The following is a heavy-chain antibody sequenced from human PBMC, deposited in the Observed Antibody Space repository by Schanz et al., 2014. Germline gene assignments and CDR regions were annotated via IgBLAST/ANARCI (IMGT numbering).Heavy chain of an antibody. CDR2: ISPYTGNT. J-gene: IGHJ4*02. Sequence: QVQLVQSGDEVKKPGASVKVSCKTSGYTFSDYGITWVRQDPGQGLEWGGWISPYTGNTHYFDKMEGEVTMTRDKSESTVYMELSSLRSEDTAVYYCARDEVDAAAGGNYWGQGTLVTVSS. D-gene: IGHD6-13*01. CDR3: ARDEVDAAAGGNY. V-gene: IGHV1-18*01. CDR1: GYTFSDYG.